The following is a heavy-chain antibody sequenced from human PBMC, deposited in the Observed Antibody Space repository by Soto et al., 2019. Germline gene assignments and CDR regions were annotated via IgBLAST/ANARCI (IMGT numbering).Heavy chain of an antibody. CDR3: ALFTAAAGSFFHYRMDA. V-gene: IGHV1-8*01. D-gene: IGHD6-13*01. J-gene: IGHJ6*04. Sequence: ASVKVSCKASGYTFTSYDINWVRQATGQGLEWMGWMNPNSGNTGYAQKFQGRVTMTRNTSISTAYMELSSLRSEDTAVYYCALFTAAAGSFFHYRMDAWGKGTPVTVSS. CDR2: MNPNSGNT. CDR1: GYTFTSYD.